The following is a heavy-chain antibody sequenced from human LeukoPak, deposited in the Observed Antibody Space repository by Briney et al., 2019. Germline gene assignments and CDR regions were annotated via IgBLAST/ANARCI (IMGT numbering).Heavy chain of an antibody. J-gene: IGHJ4*02. D-gene: IGHD3-22*01. CDR1: GFTFSSYS. CDR3: ARDRDYYHSSGFYTLLDF. CDR2: ISSSSSYI. V-gene: IGHV3-21*01. Sequence: GGSLRLSCAASGFTFSSYSMNWVRQAPGKGLEWVSSISSSSSYIYYADSVKGRFTISRDNAKNSLYLQMNSLRAEDTAVYDCARDRDYYHSSGFYTLLDFWGQGTLVSVSS.